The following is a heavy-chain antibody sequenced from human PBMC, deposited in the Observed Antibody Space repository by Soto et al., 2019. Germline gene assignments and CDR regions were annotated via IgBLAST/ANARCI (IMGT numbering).Heavy chain of an antibody. V-gene: IGHV3-30*18. J-gene: IGHJ4*02. CDR1: VFTFSSYG. CDR2: ISYDGSNK. CDR3: AKDRAMPVVVPHLSY. Sequence: VGSLRLSCAASVFTFSSYGMHCVRQAPGKGLEWVAVISYDGSNKYYADSVKGRFTISRDNSKNTLYLQMNSLRAEDTAVYYCAKDRAMPVVVPHLSYWGQATLVNVSS. D-gene: IGHD2-15*01.